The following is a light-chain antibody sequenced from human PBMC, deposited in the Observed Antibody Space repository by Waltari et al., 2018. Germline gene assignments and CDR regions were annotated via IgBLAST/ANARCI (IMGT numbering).Light chain of an antibody. CDR3: CSYTITSTLV. J-gene: IGLJ2*01. CDR2: DFP. CDR1: NSDIGGFNY. V-gene: IGLV2-14*03. Sequence: QSALTQPASVSGSPGQSITISCTGTNSDIGGFNYLSWYQPHPGQAPTLLLYDFPKRPSVVSYRFSGSKSGTTASLTISGLHTDDEADYYCCSYTITSTLVFGGGTKLTVL.